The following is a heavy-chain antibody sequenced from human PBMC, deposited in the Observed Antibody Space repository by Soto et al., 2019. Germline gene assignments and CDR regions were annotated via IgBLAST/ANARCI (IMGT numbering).Heavy chain of an antibody. D-gene: IGHD5-12*01. CDR1: GFTVSSTNY. CDR2: IYSGGTT. J-gene: IGHJ4*02. Sequence: EVQVVESGGGLIQPGGSLRLSCVVSGFTVSSTNYMSWVRHAPGKGLEWVSVIYSGGTTFYADSVKGRFTISRDNSKNTLYLQMNSLRAADTAVYYCHGYGYWGQGTLVTVSS. CDR3: HGYGY. V-gene: IGHV3-53*01.